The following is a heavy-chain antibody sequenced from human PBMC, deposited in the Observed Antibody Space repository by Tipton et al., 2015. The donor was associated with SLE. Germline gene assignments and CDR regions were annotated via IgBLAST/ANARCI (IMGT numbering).Heavy chain of an antibody. D-gene: IGHD2-15*01. V-gene: IGHV4-34*01. Sequence: TLSLTCAVYGGSFSGYYWSWIRQPPGKGLEWIGEINHSGSTNYNPSLKSRVTISVDTSKNQFSLKLSSVTAADTAVYYCARYKYCSGGSCPRWFDPWGQGTLVTVSS. CDR1: GGSFSGYY. J-gene: IGHJ5*02. CDR2: INHSGST. CDR3: ARYKYCSGGSCPRWFDP.